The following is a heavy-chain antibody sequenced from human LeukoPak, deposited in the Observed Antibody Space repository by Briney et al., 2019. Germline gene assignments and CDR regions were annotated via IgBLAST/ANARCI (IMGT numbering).Heavy chain of an antibody. CDR3: ASVLHTIFAPPGGMDV. CDR2: ISSSGSTI. J-gene: IGHJ6*02. D-gene: IGHD3-3*01. Sequence: GGSLRLSCTASGLTFSPFAMSWVRQAPGKGLEWVSYISSSGSTIYYADSVKGRFTISRDNAKNSLYLQMNSLRAEDTAVYYCASVLHTIFAPPGGMDVWGQGTTVTVSS. CDR1: GLTFSPFA. V-gene: IGHV3-48*03.